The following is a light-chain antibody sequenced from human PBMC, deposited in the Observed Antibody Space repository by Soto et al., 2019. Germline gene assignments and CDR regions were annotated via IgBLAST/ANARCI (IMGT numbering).Light chain of an antibody. CDR3: QQYGNSPRT. Sequence: ETVLTQSPGTLSLSPGDRATLSCSASQMVASSYLAWYQQKSGQAPSLLIYHASTRATGVPDRFSGSGSGTDFTLTISRLEPEDFAVYYCQQYGNSPRTFGPGTKVNI. V-gene: IGKV3-20*01. J-gene: IGKJ3*01. CDR2: HAS. CDR1: QMVASSY.